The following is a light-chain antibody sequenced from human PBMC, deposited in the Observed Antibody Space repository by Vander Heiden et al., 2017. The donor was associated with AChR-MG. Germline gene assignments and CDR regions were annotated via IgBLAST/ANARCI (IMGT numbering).Light chain of an antibody. Sequence: IVLTQSPGTLSLSPGDRATLSCRASQSVSSSYLAWYQQKPGQAPRLLIYGASSRATGIPDRFSGSGSGTDFTLTISMLEHEDFAVYYCQQYGSSRTFGQGTRLEIK. J-gene: IGKJ5*01. CDR3: QQYGSSRT. V-gene: IGKV3-20*01. CDR1: QSVSSSY. CDR2: GAS.